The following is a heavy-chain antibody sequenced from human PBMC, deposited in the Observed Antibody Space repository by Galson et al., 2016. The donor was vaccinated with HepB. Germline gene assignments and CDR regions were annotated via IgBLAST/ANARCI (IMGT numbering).Heavy chain of an antibody. CDR3: ARGKLELRVSDS. CDR1: GDSVFSNNAA. D-gene: IGHD1-7*01. CDR2: TYYRSKWYD. J-gene: IGHJ4*02. Sequence: CAISGDSVFSNNAAWNWIRQSPSRGLEWLGRTYYRSKWYDDYAVSVRGRMTVKPDTSRNQISLQLTSVTAADTAVYYCARGKLELRVSDSWGQGTLVTVSS. V-gene: IGHV6-1*01.